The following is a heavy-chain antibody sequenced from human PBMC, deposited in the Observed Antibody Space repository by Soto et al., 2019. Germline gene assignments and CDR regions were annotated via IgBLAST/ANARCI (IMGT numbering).Heavy chain of an antibody. J-gene: IGHJ6*02. V-gene: IGHV3-15*07. CDR2: IKSKTDGGTT. Sequence: PGGSLRLSCAASGFTFSNAWMNWVRQAPGKGLEWVGRIKSKTDGGTTDYAAPVKGRFTISRDDSKNTLYLQMNSLKTEDTAVYYCTTGGYCSSTSCFRYYYYGMDVWGQGTTVTSP. CDR3: TTGGYCSSTSCFRYYYYGMDV. D-gene: IGHD2-2*01. CDR1: GFTFSNAW.